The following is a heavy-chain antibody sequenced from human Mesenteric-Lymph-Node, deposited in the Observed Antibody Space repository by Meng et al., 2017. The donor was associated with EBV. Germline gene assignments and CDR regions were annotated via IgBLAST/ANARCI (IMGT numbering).Heavy chain of an antibody. CDR2: MNPISGNT. Sequence: QLVQPGAEVKKPGASLKVACKASGYPFTSYDINWVRQATGQGLEWMGWMNPISGNTAYARKFLGRVTMTRDTSTGTAYMELSSLRSEDAAVYYCARGNTVTNPLDSWGQGTLVTVSS. CDR3: ARGNTVTNPLDS. D-gene: IGHD4-17*01. J-gene: IGHJ4*02. CDR1: GYPFTSYD. V-gene: IGHV1-8*01.